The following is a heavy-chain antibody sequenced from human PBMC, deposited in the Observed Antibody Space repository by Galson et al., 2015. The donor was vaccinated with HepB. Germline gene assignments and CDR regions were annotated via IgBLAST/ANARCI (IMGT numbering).Heavy chain of an antibody. V-gene: IGHV3-49*03. CDR1: GFTFGDFA. CDR3: SRPLVQDTRTRFLEGVYAY. Sequence: SLRLSCAASGFTFGDFALSWFRQAPGKGLEWVGFIRSETYGETTAYAPPGRGRLSISRDDSKSIAYLQMSSLKTEDTAVYFCSRPLVQDTRTRFLEGVYAYWGQGTVVTVSS. J-gene: IGHJ4*02. D-gene: IGHD3-3*01. CDR2: IRSETYGETT.